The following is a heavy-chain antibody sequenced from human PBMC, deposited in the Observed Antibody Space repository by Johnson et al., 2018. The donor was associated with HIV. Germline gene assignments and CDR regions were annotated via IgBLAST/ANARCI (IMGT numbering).Heavy chain of an antibody. Sequence: VQLVESGGGLIQPGGSLRLSCAASGFTFSRYWMHWVRQAPGKGLVWVSRINSDGSSTNYADSVKGRFTISRDNAKNTLYLQMNSLRAEDTALYYCAREIPYDYVWGSYRPGAFDIWGQGTMVTVSS. CDR2: INSDGSST. J-gene: IGHJ3*02. CDR3: AREIPYDYVWGSYRPGAFDI. CDR1: GFTFSRYW. V-gene: IGHV3-74*01. D-gene: IGHD3-16*02.